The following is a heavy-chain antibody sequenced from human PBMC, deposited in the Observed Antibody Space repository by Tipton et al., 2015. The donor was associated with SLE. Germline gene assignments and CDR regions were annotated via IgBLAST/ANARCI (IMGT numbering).Heavy chain of an antibody. V-gene: IGHV4-59*01. J-gene: IGHJ5*02. CDR1: GGSISTYY. CDR2: ISYSGST. CDR3: AKGGDWFDP. Sequence: TLSLTCTVSGGSISTYYWSWIRQPPGKGLEWIGYISYSGSTRYNPSLKSRVSTSVDTSKNQFSLNLNSVTAADTAVYYCAKGGDWFDPWGQGTLVTVSS.